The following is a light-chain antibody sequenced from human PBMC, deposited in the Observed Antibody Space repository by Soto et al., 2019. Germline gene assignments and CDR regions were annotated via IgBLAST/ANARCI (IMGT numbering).Light chain of an antibody. CDR1: QGISTF. V-gene: IGKV1-39*01. CDR3: QQSYALLRT. Sequence: QSPSSLSTSVGDRVTITCRASQGISTFLNWYQQKPGKAPRLLIYAASRLQSGVPARFSGSGVETDFTLTITSLQPEDFGIDYCQQSYALLRTFGGGTKVDIK. CDR2: AAS. J-gene: IGKJ4*01.